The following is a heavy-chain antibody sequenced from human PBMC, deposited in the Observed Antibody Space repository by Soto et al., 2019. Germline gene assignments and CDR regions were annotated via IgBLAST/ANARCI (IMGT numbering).Heavy chain of an antibody. CDR1: GFTFTSYA. V-gene: IGHV3-23*01. D-gene: IGHD5-12*01. CDR3: ARHSGYGVWGDY. J-gene: IGHJ4*02. CDR2: ISGSGGST. Sequence: EVQLLESGGGLVQPGGSLILSCAASGFTFTSYAMSWVRQAPGKGLEWVSAISGSGGSTYYADSVKGRFTISRDNSKNTLYLHMNRLRAEDTAVYYCARHSGYGVWGDYWGQGTLVTVSS.